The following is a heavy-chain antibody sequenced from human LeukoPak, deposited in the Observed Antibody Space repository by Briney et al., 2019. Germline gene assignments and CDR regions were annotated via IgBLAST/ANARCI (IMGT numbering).Heavy chain of an antibody. CDR3: ARNYDSSQGSFDY. CDR2: IIPIFGTA. Sequence: SVKVSCKASGGTFSSYAISWVLQAPGQGLEWMGRIIPIFGTANYAQKFQGRVTITADKSTSTAYMELSSLGAEDTAVYYCARNYDSSQGSFDYWGQGTLVTVSS. V-gene: IGHV1-69*06. J-gene: IGHJ4*02. CDR1: GGTFSSYA. D-gene: IGHD3-22*01.